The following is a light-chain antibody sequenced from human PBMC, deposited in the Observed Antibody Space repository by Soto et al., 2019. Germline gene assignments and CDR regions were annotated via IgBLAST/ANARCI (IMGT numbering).Light chain of an antibody. CDR1: QGINTW. J-gene: IGKJ3*01. V-gene: IGKV1-12*01. CDR2: AAS. Sequence: DIQMTQSPSSVSASVGDRVTITCRASQGINTWLAWYQQKPGKAPKLLIYAASTLERGVPSRFSGSGSGTDFTLTISSLQTEDFATYYCQQASDFPLTFGPGTKVDIK. CDR3: QQASDFPLT.